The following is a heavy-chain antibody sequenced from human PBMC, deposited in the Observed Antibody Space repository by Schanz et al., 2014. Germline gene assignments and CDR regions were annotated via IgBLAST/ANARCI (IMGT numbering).Heavy chain of an antibody. D-gene: IGHD5-12*01. CDR1: GYTFTSDS. J-gene: IGHJ6*02. CDR2: MNPNSGNP. CDR3: ARDLTVDTGYVVHYYYYGMDV. Sequence: QVQLVQSGAEVKKPGASVKVSCKASGYTFTSDSMHWVRQAPGQGLEWLGWMNPNSGNPGFAQKFQGWVTMTRDTSISTAYMEVSRLKSDDTAVYFCARDLTVDTGYVVHYYYYGMDVWGQGTTVTVSS. V-gene: IGHV1-2*04.